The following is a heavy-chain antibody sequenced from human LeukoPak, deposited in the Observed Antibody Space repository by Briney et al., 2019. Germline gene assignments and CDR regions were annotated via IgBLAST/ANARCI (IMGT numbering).Heavy chain of an antibody. Sequence: PGGSLRLSCAASGFTVSSNYMSWVRQAPGKGLEWVSVIYSGGSTYYADSVKGRFTISRDNSKNTLYLQMNSLRAEDTAVYYCARAAYYYGSGSYYTPYFDYWGQGTLVTVSS. D-gene: IGHD3-10*01. CDR3: ARAAYYYGSGSYYTPYFDY. CDR1: GFTVSSNY. CDR2: IYSGGST. J-gene: IGHJ4*02. V-gene: IGHV3-53*01.